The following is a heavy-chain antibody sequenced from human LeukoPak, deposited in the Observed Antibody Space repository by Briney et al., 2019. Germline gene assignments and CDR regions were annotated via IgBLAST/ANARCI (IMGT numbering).Heavy chain of an antibody. D-gene: IGHD3-3*01. CDR2: IRGYSGEP. V-gene: IGHV1-18*01. CDR3: ARDGVVTPYYFDY. J-gene: IGHJ4*02. Sequence: ASVKVSCKTPGYIFTRYGISWVRQAPGQGVEWMGWIRGYSGEPNYEQKLQGRVTMTTDTSTSTAYMELRSLRSDDTAVYYCARDGVVTPYYFDYWGQGTPVTVSS. CDR1: GYIFTRYG.